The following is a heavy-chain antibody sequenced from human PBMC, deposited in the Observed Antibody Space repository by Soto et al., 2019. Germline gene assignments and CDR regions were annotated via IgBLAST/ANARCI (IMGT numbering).Heavy chain of an antibody. V-gene: IGHV5-51*01. Sequence: GESLKISCKGSGYSFTSYWIGWVRQMPGKGLEWMGIIYPGDSDTRYSPSFQGQVTISADKSISTAYLQWSSLKASDTAMYYCASSGVGATIPFHYYGMDVWGQGTTVTVSS. D-gene: IGHD1-26*01. CDR1: GYSFTSYW. J-gene: IGHJ6*02. CDR3: ASSGVGATIPFHYYGMDV. CDR2: IYPGDSDT.